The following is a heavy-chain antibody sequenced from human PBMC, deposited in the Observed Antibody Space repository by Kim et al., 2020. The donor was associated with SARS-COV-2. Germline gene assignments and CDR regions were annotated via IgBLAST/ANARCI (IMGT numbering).Heavy chain of an antibody. D-gene: IGHD3-10*02. J-gene: IGHJ4*02. CDR1: GGSISSSSYY. CDR2: IYYSGST. Sequence: SETLSLTCTVSGGSISSSSYYWGWIRQPPGKGLEWIGSIYYSGSTYYNPSLKSRVTISVDTSKNQFSLKLSSVTAADTAVYYCLVRGVIMDTFWYFDYWGQGTLVTVSS. CDR3: LVRGVIMDTFWYFDY. V-gene: IGHV4-39*01.